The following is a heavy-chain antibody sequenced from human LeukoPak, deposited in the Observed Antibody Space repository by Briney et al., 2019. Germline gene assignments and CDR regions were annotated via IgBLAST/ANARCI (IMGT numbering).Heavy chain of an antibody. CDR2: ISGSGGST. Sequence: GGSLRLSCAASGFTFSSYGMSWVRQAPGKGLEWVSAISGSGGSTYYGDSVKGRFTISRDNSKNTLYLQMNSLRVEDTAVYYCAKDRYYGSGSYYPRWGQGTLVTVSS. CDR1: GFTFSSYG. V-gene: IGHV3-23*01. CDR3: AKDRYYGSGSYYPR. J-gene: IGHJ4*02. D-gene: IGHD3-10*01.